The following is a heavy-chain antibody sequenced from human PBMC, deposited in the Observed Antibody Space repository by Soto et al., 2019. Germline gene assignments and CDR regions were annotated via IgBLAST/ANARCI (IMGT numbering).Heavy chain of an antibody. D-gene: IGHD2-21*01. Sequence: LRLSCVASRLTFKNYDMHWVRQSPGKGLEWLAILSHEGTQDFYAESLKGRFAVSRDNSKNTLYLQLNSLTTEDTAIYYGVKGYCGVSCPSYAAPKQFDSWGQGTLVTVSS. J-gene: IGHJ4*02. CDR2: LSHEGTQD. CDR1: RLTFKNYD. V-gene: IGHV3-30*18. CDR3: VKGYCGVSCPSYAAPKQFDS.